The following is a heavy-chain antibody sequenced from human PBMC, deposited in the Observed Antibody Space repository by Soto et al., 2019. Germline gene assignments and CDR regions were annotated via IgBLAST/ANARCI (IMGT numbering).Heavy chain of an antibody. CDR2: INAGNGNT. J-gene: IGHJ4*02. D-gene: IGHD3-10*01. CDR3: ARWFGEPSRTGFAY. CDR1: GYIFTSHG. Sequence: QVQLVQSGAEEKKPGASVKVSCKASGYIFTSHGIHWVRQAPGQRLEWMGWINAGNGNTKYSQKFQGRVTITRDTSASTAYMELSSLTSEDTAVYYCARWFGEPSRTGFAYWGQGNLVTVSS. V-gene: IGHV1-3*05.